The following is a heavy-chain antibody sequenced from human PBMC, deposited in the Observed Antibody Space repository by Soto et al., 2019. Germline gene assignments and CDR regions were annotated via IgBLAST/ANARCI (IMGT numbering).Heavy chain of an antibody. V-gene: IGHV3-30*18. J-gene: IGHJ4*02. CDR2: ISYDGSNK. Sequence: GGSMRLSCAASGFTFSIYGMHWVRQAPGKGLEWVAVISYDGSNKYYADSVKGRFTISRDNSKNTLYLQMNSLRAEDTAVYYCAKVRSWNPEDYFDYWGQGTLVTVSS. D-gene: IGHD1-1*01. CDR3: AKVRSWNPEDYFDY. CDR1: GFTFSIYG.